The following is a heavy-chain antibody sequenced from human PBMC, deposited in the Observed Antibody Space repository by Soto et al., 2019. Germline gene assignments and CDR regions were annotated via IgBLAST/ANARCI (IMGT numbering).Heavy chain of an antibody. J-gene: IGHJ4*02. D-gene: IGHD3-10*01. CDR2: ISSSSSYT. CDR1: GFTFSTYT. CDR3: AREITGYGSLTYFEY. Sequence: GGSLRLSCAASGFTFSTYTMNWVRQAPGKGLEWVSSISSSSSYTYYADSVKGRFTISRDNAKNSLYLQMNSLRAEDTAVYYCAREITGYGSLTYFEYWGQGTLVTVSS. V-gene: IGHV3-21*01.